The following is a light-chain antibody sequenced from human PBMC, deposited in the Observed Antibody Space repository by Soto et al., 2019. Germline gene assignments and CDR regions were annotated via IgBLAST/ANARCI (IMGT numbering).Light chain of an antibody. Sequence: EIVMTQSPSTLSVSKGERATLSCRASQSVSSNLAWYQQKPGQAPRLLIYGASNRATGIPARFSGSGSGTDFTLTISSLEPEDFAVYYCQQRSNWPGTFGQGTKADI. CDR1: QSVSSN. CDR2: GAS. CDR3: QQRSNWPGT. V-gene: IGKV3-11*01. J-gene: IGKJ1*01.